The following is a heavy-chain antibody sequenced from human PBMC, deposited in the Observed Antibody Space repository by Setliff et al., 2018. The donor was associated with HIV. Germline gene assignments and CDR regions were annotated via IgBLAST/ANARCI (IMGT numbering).Heavy chain of an antibody. V-gene: IGHV4-38-2*01. Sequence: PSETLSLTCAVSNYSVRSSFFWGWIRQSPVRGLEWIGSLSHSGTTYYSPSLKSRVTMSVDTSKNQFSLNLTSVTAADTALYFCARLYSGTWFYLDYWGQGILVTVSS. J-gene: IGHJ4*02. CDR2: LSHSGTT. CDR1: NYSVRSSFF. D-gene: IGHD6-13*01. CDR3: ARLYSGTWFYLDY.